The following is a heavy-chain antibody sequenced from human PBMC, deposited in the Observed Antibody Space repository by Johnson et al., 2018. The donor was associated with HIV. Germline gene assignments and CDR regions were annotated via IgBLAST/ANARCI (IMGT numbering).Heavy chain of an antibody. CDR3: AIDMVRGVTAGGAFDI. D-gene: IGHD3-10*01. Sequence: QVQLVETGGGVVQPGRSLRLSCAASGFSFSNYGMHWVRQAPGKGLEWVAGILYDGSNKYYADSVKGRFTISRDNSKNALYLQINSLRGEDTAVYYCAIDMVRGVTAGGAFDIWGQGTMVTVSS. J-gene: IGHJ3*02. CDR2: ILYDGSNK. V-gene: IGHV3-30*03. CDR1: GFSFSNYG.